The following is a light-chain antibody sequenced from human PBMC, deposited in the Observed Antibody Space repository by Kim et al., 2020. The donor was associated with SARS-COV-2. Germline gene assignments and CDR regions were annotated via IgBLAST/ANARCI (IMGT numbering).Light chain of an antibody. CDR1: QSVSSN. CDR3: QQYNNWPLYT. Sequence: EMVMTQSPATLSVSPGERATLSCRASQSVSSNVAWYQQKPGQAPRLLMYGASTRATGIPARFSGSGSGTEFILSISSLQSEDSAVYYCQQYNNWPLYTFGQGTKLEI. CDR2: GAS. J-gene: IGKJ2*01. V-gene: IGKV3D-15*01.